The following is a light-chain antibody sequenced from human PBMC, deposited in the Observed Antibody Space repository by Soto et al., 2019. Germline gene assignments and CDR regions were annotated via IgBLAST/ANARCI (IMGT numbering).Light chain of an antibody. CDR1: ENVNTY. Sequence: DIPMTQSPSSLSASVGDRVSITCRASENVNTYLNWYQQKPGRAPKLLIYGSTSLQSGVPSRFSGSGFGTDFTLTIAGLQPEDFATYYCQQSFSTFWTFGQGTRLEIK. CDR2: GST. CDR3: QQSFSTFWT. V-gene: IGKV1-39*01. J-gene: IGKJ2*01.